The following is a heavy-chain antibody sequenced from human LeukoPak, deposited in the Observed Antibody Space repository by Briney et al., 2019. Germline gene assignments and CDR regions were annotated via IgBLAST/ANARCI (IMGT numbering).Heavy chain of an antibody. Sequence: GGSLRLSCSASGFTFSSYAMHWVRQAPGKGLEYVSAISSNGGSTYYADSVKGRFTISRDNPKSTLYLQMSSLRAEDTAVYYCVNSAGYVGDAFDIWGQGTMVTVSS. CDR2: ISSNGGST. CDR1: GFTFSSYA. J-gene: IGHJ3*02. D-gene: IGHD3-9*01. CDR3: VNSAGYVGDAFDI. V-gene: IGHV3-64D*06.